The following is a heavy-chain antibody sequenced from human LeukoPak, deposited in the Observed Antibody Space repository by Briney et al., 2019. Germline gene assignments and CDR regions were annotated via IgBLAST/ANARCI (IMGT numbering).Heavy chain of an antibody. J-gene: IGHJ4*02. CDR3: ARGQQLGLDY. V-gene: IGHV3-30*01. CDR2: ISYDGSNK. Sequence: GRSLRLSCAASGFTFTSYAMHWVRQAPGKGLEWVAVISYDGSNKYYADSVKGRFTISRDNSKNTLYLQMNSLRAEDTAVYYCARGQQLGLDYWGQGTLVTVSS. D-gene: IGHD6-13*01. CDR1: GFTFTSYA.